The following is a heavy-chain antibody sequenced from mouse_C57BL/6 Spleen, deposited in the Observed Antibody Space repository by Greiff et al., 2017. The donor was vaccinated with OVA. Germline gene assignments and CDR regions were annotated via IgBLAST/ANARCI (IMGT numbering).Heavy chain of an antibody. CDR2: IDPETGGT. J-gene: IGHJ1*03. V-gene: IGHV1-15*01. Sequence: QVQLQQSGAELVRPGASVTLSCKASGYTFTDYEMHWVKQTPVHGLEWIGAIDPETGGTAYNQKFKGKAILTADKSSSTAYMELRSLTSEDSAVYYCTRYGDYGNYDWYFDVWGTGTTVTVSS. CDR1: GYTFTDYE. D-gene: IGHD2-1*01. CDR3: TRYGDYGNYDWYFDV.